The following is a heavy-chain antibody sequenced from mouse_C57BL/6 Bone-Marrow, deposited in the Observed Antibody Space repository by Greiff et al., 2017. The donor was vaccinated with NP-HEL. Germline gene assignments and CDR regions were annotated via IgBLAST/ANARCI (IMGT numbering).Heavy chain of an antibody. D-gene: IGHD1-1*01. Sequence: QVQLQQPGAELVRPGSSVKLSCKASGYTFTSYLMHWVKQRPIQGLEWIGNIDPSDSETHYNQKFKDKATLTVDKSSSTDYMQLSSLTSEDSAFYCCRRWYCGSSYAGFAYWGQGTLVTVSA. J-gene: IGHJ3*01. CDR2: IDPSDSET. CDR3: RRWYCGSSYAGFAY. V-gene: IGHV1-52*01. CDR1: GYTFTSYL.